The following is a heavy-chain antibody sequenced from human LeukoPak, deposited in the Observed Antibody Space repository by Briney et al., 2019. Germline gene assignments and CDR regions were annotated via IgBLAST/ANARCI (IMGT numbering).Heavy chain of an antibody. Sequence: SETLSLTCTVSGVSIRSSGFYWAWVRQPPGRGLEWIGSVFYSGGTFYSPSLKSRVTLSVDTSNNQFSLNLSSVTAADTAVYYCARADIVVVPNWFGPWGQGTLVTVSS. V-gene: IGHV4-39*07. J-gene: IGHJ5*02. CDR1: GVSIRSSGFY. CDR2: VFYSGGT. CDR3: ARADIVVVPNWFGP. D-gene: IGHD2-2*01.